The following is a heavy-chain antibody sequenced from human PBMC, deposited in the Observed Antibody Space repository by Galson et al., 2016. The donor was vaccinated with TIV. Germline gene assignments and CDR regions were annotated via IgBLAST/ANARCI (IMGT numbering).Heavy chain of an antibody. CDR1: DFDFRSFW. Sequence: SMILSCASSDFDFRSFWMTWVRQAPGRGLVWVANITQYGSEKYYVDSVKGRFTISRDNAKNSMYLQMNTLSAEDTAVYYCARGRGGEYFDYWSQGTLVTVSS. CDR2: ITQYGSEK. D-gene: IGHD3-16*01. CDR3: ARGRGGEYFDY. J-gene: IGHJ4*02. V-gene: IGHV3-7*03.